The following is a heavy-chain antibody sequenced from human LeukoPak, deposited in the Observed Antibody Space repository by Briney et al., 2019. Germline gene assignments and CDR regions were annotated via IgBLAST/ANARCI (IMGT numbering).Heavy chain of an antibody. J-gene: IGHJ4*02. CDR3: ARDDGYSYGFDY. Sequence: PGGSLRLSCAASGFTVSSNYMSWVRQAPGKGLEWVSVVYSGGSTYYADSVKGRFTISRDNSKNTLYLQMNSLRAEDTAVYYCARDDGYSYGFDYWGQGTLVTVSS. D-gene: IGHD5-18*01. CDR1: GFTVSSNY. V-gene: IGHV3-53*01. CDR2: VYSGGST.